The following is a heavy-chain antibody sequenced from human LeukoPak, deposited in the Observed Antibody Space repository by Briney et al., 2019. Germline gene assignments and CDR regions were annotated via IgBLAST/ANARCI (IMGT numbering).Heavy chain of an antibody. V-gene: IGHV4-31*03. D-gene: IGHD2-2*02. CDR1: GGSISSGGYY. Sequence: SQTLSLTCTVSGGSISSGGYYWSWIRQHPGKGLEWIGYIYYSGSTYYNPSLKSRVTISVDTSKNQFSLKLSSVTAADTAVYYCARAGYQLLYHFDYWGQGTLVTVSS. CDR3: ARAGYQLLYHFDY. CDR2: IYYSGST. J-gene: IGHJ4*02.